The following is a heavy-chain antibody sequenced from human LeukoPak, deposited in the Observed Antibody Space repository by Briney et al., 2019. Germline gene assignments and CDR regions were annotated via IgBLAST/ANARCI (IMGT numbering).Heavy chain of an antibody. D-gene: IGHD3-22*01. CDR2: IYTSGST. CDR3: AGRPRYYDRAYFDY. CDR1: GGSISSFY. J-gene: IGHJ4*02. V-gene: IGHV4-4*07. Sequence: PSETLSLTCTVSGGSISSFYWSWIRQPAGKGLEWIGRIYTSGSTNYNPSLKSRVTMSVDTSKNQFSLKLSSVTAADTAVYYCAGRPRYYDRAYFDYWGQGTLVTVSS.